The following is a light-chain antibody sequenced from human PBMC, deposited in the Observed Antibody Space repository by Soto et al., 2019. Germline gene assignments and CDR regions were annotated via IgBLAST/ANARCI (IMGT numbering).Light chain of an antibody. Sequence: DIQMTQSPSSLSASVGDRVTITCRASETISTFLNWYHQKPGKAPKLLIFDASSLQSGVPSRFSGSGSGTDFPLTITSLQPEDFATYYCQQSYSNPPTFGPGTKVHIK. CDR2: DAS. J-gene: IGKJ3*01. CDR3: QQSYSNPPT. V-gene: IGKV1-39*01. CDR1: ETISTF.